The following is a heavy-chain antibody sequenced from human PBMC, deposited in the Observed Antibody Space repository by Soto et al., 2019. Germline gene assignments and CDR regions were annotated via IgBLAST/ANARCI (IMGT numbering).Heavy chain of an antibody. CDR2: IYYSGST. CDR1: GSSVSSGSYY. CDR3: ARGSIAAAGDWFDP. D-gene: IGHD6-13*01. V-gene: IGHV4-61*01. Sequence: SGTLSLTCTVSGSSVSSGSYYWSWIRQPPGTGLEWIGYIYYSGSTTYNPSLKSRVTRSVATSKNQFSLKLNSVTAADTAVYYCARGSIAAAGDWFDPWGQGTLVTVSS. J-gene: IGHJ5*02.